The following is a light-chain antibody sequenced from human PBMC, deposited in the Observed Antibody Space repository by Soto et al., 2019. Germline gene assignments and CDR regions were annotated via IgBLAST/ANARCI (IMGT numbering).Light chain of an antibody. V-gene: IGKV1-12*01. CDR3: QHGDSFPLT. Sequence: DIQMTQSPSSVSASVGDRVTITCRASQSISSCLSWYQQKPGTVPKLLIYGASSLPGGVPSRFSGSGAETEFTLTISSLQPEDFVTYYCQHGDSFPLTFGQGTRLEIK. CDR1: QSISSC. CDR2: GAS. J-gene: IGKJ5*01.